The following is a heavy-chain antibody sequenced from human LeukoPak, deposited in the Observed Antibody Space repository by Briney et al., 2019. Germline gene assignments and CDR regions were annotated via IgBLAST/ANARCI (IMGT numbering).Heavy chain of an antibody. V-gene: IGHV3-9*01. Sequence: GRSLRLSCAASGFTFDDYAMHWVRQAPGKGLEWVSGISWNSGSIGYADSVKGRFTTSRDNAKNSLYLQMNSLRAEDTALYYCAKDGRDCSGGSCSPYYYYYYGMDVWGQGTTVTVSS. D-gene: IGHD2-15*01. CDR3: AKDGRDCSGGSCSPYYYYYYGMDV. J-gene: IGHJ6*02. CDR2: ISWNSGSI. CDR1: GFTFDDYA.